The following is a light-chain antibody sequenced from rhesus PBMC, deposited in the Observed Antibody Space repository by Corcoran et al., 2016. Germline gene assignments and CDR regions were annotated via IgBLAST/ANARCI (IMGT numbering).Light chain of an antibody. CDR1: QSVSSS. CDR2: DAS. J-gene: IGKJ4*01. Sequence: EIVLTQSPATLSLSPGERATLSCRASQSVSSSFAWYQQKPGQAPRLIIYDASSRATGIPDRFSGSGAVTDFTLTISSLEPEDVGGYYCQQYSNWPLTFGGGTKVELK. CDR3: QQYSNWPLT. V-gene: IGKV3-35*01.